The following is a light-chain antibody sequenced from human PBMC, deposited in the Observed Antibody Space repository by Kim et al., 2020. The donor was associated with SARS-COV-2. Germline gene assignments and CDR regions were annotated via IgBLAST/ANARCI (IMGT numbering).Light chain of an antibody. J-gene: IGLJ2*01. V-gene: IGLV3-19*01. CDR2: GKD. CDR1: SLSSYY. CDR3: KSRGSRRGKVV. Sequence: SSELTQDPAVSVALGQTVRITCQGDSLSSYYATWYQQKSGQAPVLVFYGKDKRPSGIPDRFSGSNSGNTASLTITGAQAADEADYYCKSRGSRRGKVVFGGGTKVTVL.